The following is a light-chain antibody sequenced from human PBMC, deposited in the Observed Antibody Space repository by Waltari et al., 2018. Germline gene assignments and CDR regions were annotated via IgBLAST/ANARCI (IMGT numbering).Light chain of an antibody. CDR1: PSLLYNANNQTV. J-gene: IGKJ2*01. CDR2: GAT. Sequence: DIVMTQSPDSLAVSLGERATINCNSSPSLLYNANNQTVLLWYPQKPGQPPTSLVYGATTRESGVPDRFSGSGSGTQFTLTISSLQAEDVAVYHCQQYVSTPYTFGQGTKLEIK. V-gene: IGKV4-1*01. CDR3: QQYVSTPYT.